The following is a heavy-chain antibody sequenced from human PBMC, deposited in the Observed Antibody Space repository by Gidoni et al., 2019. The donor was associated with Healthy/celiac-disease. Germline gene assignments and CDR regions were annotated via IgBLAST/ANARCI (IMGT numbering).Heavy chain of an antibody. J-gene: IGHJ3*02. CDR2: IYYSGST. CDR3: ARAEPYCGGDCYYPYDAFDI. V-gene: IGHV4-59*01. Sequence: QVQLQESGAGLVKPSETLSLTCTVAVGAISSYYWSWIRQPPGKGLGWIGYIYYSGSTNYNPYLKSRVTISVDTSKNQFSLKLSSVTAADTAVYYCARAEPYCGGDCYYPYDAFDIWGQGTMVTVSS. CDR1: VGAISSYY. D-gene: IGHD2-21*01.